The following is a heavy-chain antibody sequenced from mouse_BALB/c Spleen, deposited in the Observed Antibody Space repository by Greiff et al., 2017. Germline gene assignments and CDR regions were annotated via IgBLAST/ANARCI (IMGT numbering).Heavy chain of an antibody. CDR2: ISSGGSYT. J-gene: IGHJ2*01. CDR1: GFTFSSYG. V-gene: IGHV5-6-4*01. Sequence: EVQLVESGGDLVKPGGSLKLSCAASGFTFSSYGMSWVRQTPEKRLEWVATISSGGSYTYYPDSVKGRFTISRDNAKNTLYLQMSSLKSEDTAMYYCTREGPITTATGFDYWGQGTTLTVSS. CDR3: TREGPITTATGFDY. D-gene: IGHD1-2*01.